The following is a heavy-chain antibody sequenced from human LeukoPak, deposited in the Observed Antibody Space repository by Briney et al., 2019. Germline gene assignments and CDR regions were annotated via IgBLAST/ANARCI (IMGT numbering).Heavy chain of an antibody. CDR1: GYIFTPHH. Sequence: ASVKVSCKTSGYIFTPHHIHWMRQAPGQGLELLGWVSAANNPEYSQKFQGRVVITRDTSATTSYLELNSLRSEDTAVYYCAMSVEMPPIPSFDYWGQGTLVTVSS. CDR2: VSAANNP. CDR3: AMSVEMPPIPSFDY. D-gene: IGHD5-24*01. V-gene: IGHV1-3*01. J-gene: IGHJ4*02.